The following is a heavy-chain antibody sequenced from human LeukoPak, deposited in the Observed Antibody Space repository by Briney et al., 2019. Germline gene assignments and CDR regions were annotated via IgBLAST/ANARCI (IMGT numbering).Heavy chain of an antibody. Sequence: GGSLRLSCAASGFTFSSYWMSWVRQAPGKGLEWVANIKQDGSEKYYVDSVKGRFTISRDNAKNSLYLQMNSLRAEDTAVYYCARDYYYDSSGYYSGAFDIWGQGTMVTVSS. CDR2: IKQDGSEK. D-gene: IGHD3-22*01. CDR1: GFTFSSYW. V-gene: IGHV3-7*01. CDR3: ARDYYYDSSGYYSGAFDI. J-gene: IGHJ3*02.